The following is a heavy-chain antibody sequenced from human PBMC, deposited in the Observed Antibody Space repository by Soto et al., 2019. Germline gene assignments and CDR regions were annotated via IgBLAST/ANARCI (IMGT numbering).Heavy chain of an antibody. J-gene: IGHJ4*02. CDR1: GDTFTDYH. Sequence: WASVKVSCKASGDTFTDYHMHWVRQAPGQGFEWMGWINPKTGGTSYARKFQGRVTMTGDTSISTVYMEVSRLTTDDTAVYYCAREGSAWYKEFDFWGQGTLVTVSS. V-gene: IGHV1-2*02. D-gene: IGHD6-19*01. CDR2: INPKTGGT. CDR3: AREGSAWYKEFDF.